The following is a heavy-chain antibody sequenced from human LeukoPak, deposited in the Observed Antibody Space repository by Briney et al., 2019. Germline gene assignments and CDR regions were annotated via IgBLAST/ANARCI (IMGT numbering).Heavy chain of an antibody. CDR1: GFTFSSYA. CDR2: ISGSGGST. Sequence: PGGSLRLSCAASGFTFSSYAMSWVRQAPGKGLEWVSAISGSGGSTYYADSVKGRFTISRDNSKNTLYLQMNSLRAEDTAVYYCAKDRDGFLEWLLKPDYFDYWGQGTLVTVSS. CDR3: AKDRDGFLEWLLKPDYFDY. D-gene: IGHD3-3*01. J-gene: IGHJ4*02. V-gene: IGHV3-23*01.